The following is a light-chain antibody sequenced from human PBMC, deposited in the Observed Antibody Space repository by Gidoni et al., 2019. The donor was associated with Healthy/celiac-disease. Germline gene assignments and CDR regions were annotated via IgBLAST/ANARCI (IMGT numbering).Light chain of an antibody. CDR1: QSISSY. CDR3: PQSYSTLWT. CDR2: AAS. V-gene: IGKV1-39*01. Sequence: DIQMTQSPSSLSASVGDRVTITCRASQSISSYLNWYQQKPGTAPKLLIYAASSLQSGVPSRFSGRGSGTDFPLTIRSLQPEDFATYYCPQSYSTLWTFGQGTKVEIK. J-gene: IGKJ1*01.